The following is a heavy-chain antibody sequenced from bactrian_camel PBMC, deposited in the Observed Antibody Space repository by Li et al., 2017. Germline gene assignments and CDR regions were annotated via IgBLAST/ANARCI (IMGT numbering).Heavy chain of an antibody. D-gene: IGHD3*01. Sequence: QVQLVESGGGSVQAGGSLRLSCVASGSTGSDYCMAWFRQAPGKEREGIAAIDSDGTATYADSVKGRFTISKDDVEDTLTLQMHSLKPEDTAMYYCAGDLYVRAVGGGYCEKGDFATWGQGTQVTVS. CDR2: IDSDGTAT. V-gene: IGHV3S6*01. CDR3: AGDLYVRAVGGGYCEKGDFAT. J-gene: IGHJ4*01. CDR1: GSTGSDYC.